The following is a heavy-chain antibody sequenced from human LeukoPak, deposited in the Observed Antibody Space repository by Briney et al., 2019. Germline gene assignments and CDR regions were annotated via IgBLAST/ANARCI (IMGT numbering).Heavy chain of an antibody. CDR2: IFQSGTT. J-gene: IGHJ4*02. D-gene: IGHD7-27*01. V-gene: IGHV4-59*01. Sequence: SETLSLTCTVSGDSITTYYWSWLRQPPGKGLEWIGYIFQSGTTKYNPSLKSRVTILSDVSKNQFSLNLTSVAAADTAVYYCARDSWGRFDYWGQGTLVTVSS. CDR1: GDSITTYY. CDR3: ARDSWGRFDY.